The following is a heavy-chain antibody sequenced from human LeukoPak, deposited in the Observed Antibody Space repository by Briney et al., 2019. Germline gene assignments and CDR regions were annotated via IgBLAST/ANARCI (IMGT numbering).Heavy chain of an antibody. CDR1: GYTFTGYY. Sequence: ASVKVSCKASGYTFTGYYMHWVRQAPGQGLEWMGWINPNSGGTNYAQKFQGRVTMTRDTSISTAYMELSSLRAEDTAVYYCARGTATAYYYYYYMDVWGKGTTVTISS. J-gene: IGHJ6*03. V-gene: IGHV1-2*02. CDR3: ARGTATAYYYYYYMDV. CDR2: INPNSGGT. D-gene: IGHD1-26*01.